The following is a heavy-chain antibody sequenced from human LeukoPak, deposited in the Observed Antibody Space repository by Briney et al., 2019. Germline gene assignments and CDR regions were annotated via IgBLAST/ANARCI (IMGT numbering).Heavy chain of an antibody. V-gene: IGHV3-23*01. D-gene: IGHD3-22*01. Sequence: PGGSLRLSCAASGFTFSTYAMSWVRQAPGKGLEWVSAISGSGVNTYYADSVKGRFTISRDNSKNTLYLQMNSLRAEDTAVYYCAKDHYDSSGYYYDRDFDYWGQGTLVTVSS. CDR3: AKDHYDSSGYYYDRDFDY. CDR2: ISGSGVNT. J-gene: IGHJ4*02. CDR1: GFTFSTYA.